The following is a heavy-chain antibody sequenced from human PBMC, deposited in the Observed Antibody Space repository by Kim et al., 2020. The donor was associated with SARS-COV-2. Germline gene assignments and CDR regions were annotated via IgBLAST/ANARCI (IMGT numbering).Heavy chain of an antibody. D-gene: IGHD3-3*01. J-gene: IGHJ6*02. CDR3: ARWAYTIFGVVISDYGMAV. CDR1: GYTFTSYG. CDR2: ISAYNGNT. V-gene: IGHV1-18*04. Sequence: ASVKVSCKASGYTFTSYGISWVRQAPGQGLEWMGWISAYNGNTNYAQKIQGRVTMTTDTSTSTAYMELRSLRSNDTAVYYCARWAYTIFGVVISDYGMAVWGQGTTVTVSS.